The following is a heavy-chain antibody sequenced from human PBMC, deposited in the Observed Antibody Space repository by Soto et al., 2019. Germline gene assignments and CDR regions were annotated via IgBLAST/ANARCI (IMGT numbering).Heavy chain of an antibody. CDR1: GGSVSSNSYS. Sequence: SETLSLTCTVSGGSVSSNSYSWGWIRQSPGKGLEWIGTIYSTENTYYHPSLLSRVTISVDTSMNEFSLRLSSVTAADTAVYYCARHMRSRFGENELFDYWGQGTLVTVSS. CDR3: ARHMRSRFGENELFDY. J-gene: IGHJ4*02. V-gene: IGHV4-39*01. D-gene: IGHD3-10*01. CDR2: IYSTENT.